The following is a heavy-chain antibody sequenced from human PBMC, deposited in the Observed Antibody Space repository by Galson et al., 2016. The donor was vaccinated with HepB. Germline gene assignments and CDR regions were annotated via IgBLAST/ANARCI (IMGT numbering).Heavy chain of an antibody. D-gene: IGHD2-2*01. Sequence: SLRLSCAASGFTFSRSWMTWVRQAPGKGLEWVANIKEDGSEQFYVDSVKGRFTISRDNAKNSLYLQMNSLRVEDTAVYYCAHAPNLYYFDNWGQGTLVAASS. J-gene: IGHJ4*02. CDR3: AHAPNLYYFDN. V-gene: IGHV3-7*03. CDR1: GFTFSRSW. CDR2: IKEDGSEQ.